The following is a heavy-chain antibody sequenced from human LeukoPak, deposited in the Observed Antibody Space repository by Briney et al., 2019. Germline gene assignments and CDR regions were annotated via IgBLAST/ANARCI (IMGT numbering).Heavy chain of an antibody. CDR3: AKDSYSSEAYYYGMDV. J-gene: IGHJ6*02. D-gene: IGHD4-11*01. Sequence: GGSLRLSCAASGFTFSSYAMSWVRQAPGKGLEWVSAISGSGGSTYYADSVKGRFTISRDNSKNTLYLQMNSLRAEDTAVYYCAKDSYSSEAYYYGMDVWGQGTTVTVSS. CDR1: GFTFSSYA. V-gene: IGHV3-23*01. CDR2: ISGSGGST.